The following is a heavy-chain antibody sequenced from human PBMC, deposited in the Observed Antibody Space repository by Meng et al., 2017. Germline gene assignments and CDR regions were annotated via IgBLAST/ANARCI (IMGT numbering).Heavy chain of an antibody. CDR3: ARRGAYSSGWQNYFDS. D-gene: IGHD6-25*01. V-gene: IGHV3-23*01. CDR2: IGGNSGGT. J-gene: IGHJ4*02. CDR1: GFTFSSYV. Sequence: GESLKISCAASGFTFSSYVMSWVRLAPGRGLEWVSGIGGNSGGTYYADSVKGRFTISRDNSKNTLYLQMDSLRAEDTAVYYCARRGAYSSGWQNYFDSWGQGTLVTVSS.